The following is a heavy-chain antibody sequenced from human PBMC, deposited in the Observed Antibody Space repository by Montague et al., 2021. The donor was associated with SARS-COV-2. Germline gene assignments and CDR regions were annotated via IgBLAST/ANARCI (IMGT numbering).Heavy chain of an antibody. V-gene: IGHV4-34*01. D-gene: IGHD3-22*01. CDR3: ARGTKGVFTYDYDSSGYASDY. Sequence: SETLSLTCAVYGGPFSGYYWSWIRQPPGKGLEWIGEINHSGSTKYNPSLKSRVTISVDTSKNQFSLKLSSVTAADTAVYYCARGTKGVFTYDYDSSGYASDYWGQGTLVTVSS. J-gene: IGHJ4*02. CDR2: INHSGST. CDR1: GGPFSGYY.